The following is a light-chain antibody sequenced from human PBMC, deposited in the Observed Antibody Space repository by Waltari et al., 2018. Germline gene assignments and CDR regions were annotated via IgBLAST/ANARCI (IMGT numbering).Light chain of an antibody. V-gene: IGKV3-15*01. Sequence: EIIMTQSPATLSVSPGEGVSLSCRASQSVSTNLAWYRQKPGQAPRLLIYGASTRATGIPATFSGSGSGTEFTHSISSLQSEDFAVYFCLQYNEWPRTFGQGTKVEIK. J-gene: IGKJ1*01. CDR1: QSVSTN. CDR2: GAS. CDR3: LQYNEWPRT.